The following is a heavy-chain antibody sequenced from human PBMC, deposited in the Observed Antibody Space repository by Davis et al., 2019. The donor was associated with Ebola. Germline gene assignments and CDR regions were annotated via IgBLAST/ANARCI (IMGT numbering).Heavy chain of an antibody. V-gene: IGHV3-74*01. CDR1: GFTFSSYS. Sequence: HTGGSLRLSCAASGFTFSSYSMNWVRQAPGKGLVWVSRIYSDGSSTSYADSVKGRFTISRDNAKNSLYLQMNSLRAEDTAVYYCARDRGQWLVTPVDYWGQGTLVTVSS. CDR2: IYSDGSST. CDR3: ARDRGQWLVTPVDY. J-gene: IGHJ4*02. D-gene: IGHD6-19*01.